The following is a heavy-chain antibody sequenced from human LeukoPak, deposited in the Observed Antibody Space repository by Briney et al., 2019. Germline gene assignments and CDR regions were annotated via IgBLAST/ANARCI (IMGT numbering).Heavy chain of an antibody. Sequence: GGSLRLSCAASGFTVSSNYMSWIRQAPGKGLEWVSVIYSGGSTYYAESVKGSFTIFRDNSKNTLYLQMNSLRAEDTAVYYCARAPPRYIVATGGWGQGTLVTVSS. CDR2: IYSGGST. CDR3: ARAPPRYIVATGG. J-gene: IGHJ4*02. D-gene: IGHD5-12*01. V-gene: IGHV3-66*01. CDR1: GFTVSSNY.